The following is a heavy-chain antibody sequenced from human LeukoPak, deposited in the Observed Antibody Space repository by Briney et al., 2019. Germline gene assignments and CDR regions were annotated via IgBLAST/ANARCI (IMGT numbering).Heavy chain of an antibody. V-gene: IGHV3-30*02. J-gene: IGHJ4*02. CDR3: AKDRDSYGSGIYSSFDY. CDR2: VRYDGSNK. CDR1: GFTFSNYA. Sequence: QPGGSLRLSCAASGFTFSNYAMYWVRQAPGKGLEWVAFVRYDGSNKYYADSVKGRFTISRDNSKNTLSLHMNSLRPEDTAVYYCAKDRDSYGSGIYSSFDYWGQGTLVTVSS. D-gene: IGHD3-10*01.